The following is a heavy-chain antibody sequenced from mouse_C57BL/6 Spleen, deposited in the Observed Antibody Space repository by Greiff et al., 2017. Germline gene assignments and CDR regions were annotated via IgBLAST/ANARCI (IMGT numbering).Heavy chain of an antibody. CDR2: INPYNGDT. J-gene: IGHJ4*01. V-gene: IGHV1-20*01. CDR3: ARPSIHYYAMDY. Sequence: EVQLQQSGPELVKPGDSVKISCKASGYSFTGYFMNWVMQSHGKSLEWIGRINPYNGDTFYNQKFKGKATLTVDKSSSTAHMELRSLTSEDSAVYYCARPSIHYYAMDYWGQGTSVIVSS. CDR1: GYSFTGYF.